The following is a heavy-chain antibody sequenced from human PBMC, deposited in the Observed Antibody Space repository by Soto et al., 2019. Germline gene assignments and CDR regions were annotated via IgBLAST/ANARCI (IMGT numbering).Heavy chain of an antibody. D-gene: IGHD1-7*01. CDR3: ARDPRRFNDPKWEL. CDR2: INPYSGHT. CDR1: GYTFATYG. Sequence: QVQLVQSGAEVKKPGASVKFSCKASGYTFATYGLTWVRQAPGQRLEWVGWINPYSGHTNQAQKFEGRVTLTTDTSTSTAYMELRTLTSDDTAIYFSARDPRRFNDPKWELWGQGILVTVSS. J-gene: IGHJ4*02. V-gene: IGHV1-18*01.